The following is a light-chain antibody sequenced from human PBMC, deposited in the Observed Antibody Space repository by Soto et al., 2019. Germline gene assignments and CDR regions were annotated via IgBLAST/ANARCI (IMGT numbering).Light chain of an antibody. CDR2: WAS. Sequence: DIVMTQSPDSLAVPLGERATINCKSSQSVLYSSDNKNYLAWYQQNPGQPPKLLIYWASTRESGVPDRFSGSGSGTDFTLTISSLQAEDVAVYYCQQYYSTPFFGGGTKVDIK. CDR1: QSVLYSSDNKNY. CDR3: QQYYSTPF. J-gene: IGKJ4*01. V-gene: IGKV4-1*01.